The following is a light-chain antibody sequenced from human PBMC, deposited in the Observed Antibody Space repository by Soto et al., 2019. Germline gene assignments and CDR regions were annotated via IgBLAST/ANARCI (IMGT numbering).Light chain of an antibody. J-gene: IGKJ2*01. V-gene: IGKV3-15*01. CDR2: GAS. CDR1: QSVSSN. Sequence: EIVMTQSPATLSVSPGERATLSCRASQSVSSNLAWYQQKPGQAPRLLIYGASTRATGIPARFSGSGSGTEFTLTISSLQSEDFAVYYCQQYNNWPPGFKYTFGQGTKLEIK. CDR3: QQYNNWPPGFKYT.